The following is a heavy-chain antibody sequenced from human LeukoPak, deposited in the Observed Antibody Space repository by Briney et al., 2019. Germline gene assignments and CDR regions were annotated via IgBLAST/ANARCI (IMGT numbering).Heavy chain of an antibody. J-gene: IGHJ4*02. V-gene: IGHV1-69*04. D-gene: IGHD3-22*01. CDR1: GGTFSSYA. CDR3: ASDYYDSSGYYDY. CDR2: IIPILGIA. Sequence: GASVKVSCKASGGTFSSYAISWVRQAPGQGLEWMGRIIPILGIANYAQKFQGRVTITADKSTSTAYMELSSLRSEDTAVYYCASDYYDSSGYYDYWGQGTLVTVSS.